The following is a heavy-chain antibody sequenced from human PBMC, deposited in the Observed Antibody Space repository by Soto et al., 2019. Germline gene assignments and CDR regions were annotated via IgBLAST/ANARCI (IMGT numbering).Heavy chain of an antibody. V-gene: IGHV3-23*01. CDR1: GFTFSSYA. J-gene: IGHJ6*02. CDR2: ISGSGGST. Sequence: GGSLRLSCAASGFTFSSYAMSWVRQAPGKGLEWVSAISGSGGSTYYADSVKGRFTISRDNSKNTLYLQMNSLRAEDTAVYYCAKWGDDSSGYYPYYYYGMDVWGQGTTVTVSS. CDR3: AKWGDDSSGYYPYYYYGMDV. D-gene: IGHD3-22*01.